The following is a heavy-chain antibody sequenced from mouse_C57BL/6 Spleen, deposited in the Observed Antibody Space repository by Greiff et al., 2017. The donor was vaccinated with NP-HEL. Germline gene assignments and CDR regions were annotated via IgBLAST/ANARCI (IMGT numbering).Heavy chain of an antibody. CDR3: ARSGTAQTYCDY. CDR2: INPNNGGT. CDR1: GYTFTDYY. D-gene: IGHD3-2*02. J-gene: IGHJ2*01. V-gene: IGHV1-26*01. Sequence: VQLKESGPELVKPGASVKISCKASGYTFTDYYMNWVKQSHGKSLEWIGDINPNNGGTSYNQKFKGKATLTVDKSSSTAYMELRSLTSEDSAVYYCARSGTAQTYCDYWGQGTTLTVSS.